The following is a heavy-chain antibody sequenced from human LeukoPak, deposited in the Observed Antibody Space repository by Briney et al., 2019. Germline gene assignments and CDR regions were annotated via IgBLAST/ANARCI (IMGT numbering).Heavy chain of an antibody. CDR2: VYYSGST. V-gene: IGHV4-39*01. Sequence: PSETLSLTCTVSGGSISSSSYFWGWIRQPPGKGLEWIGNVYYSGSTHYNPSLKSRVTISLDMSKNQFSLRLTSVTAADTAMYYCARHGLYQDYGYWGQGTLVTVSS. D-gene: IGHD3-16*01. CDR3: ARHGLYQDYGY. J-gene: IGHJ4*02. CDR1: GGSISSSSYF.